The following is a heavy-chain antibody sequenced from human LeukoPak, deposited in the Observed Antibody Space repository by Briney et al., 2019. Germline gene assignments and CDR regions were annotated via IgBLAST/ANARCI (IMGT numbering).Heavy chain of an antibody. J-gene: IGHJ4*03. V-gene: IGHV3-30-3*01. CDR2: ISYDGTIK. CDR1: GFTFTNYA. Sequence: GGSLRLSCAASGFTFTNYALHWVRQAPGKGLEWVAVISYDGTIKYYADSVKGRFTISRDNSKNTLSLQMNSLRAEDTALYYCARGFVLGAAKNYFDYWGHGALVTVSS. D-gene: IGHD2-21*02. CDR3: ARGFVLGAAKNYFDY.